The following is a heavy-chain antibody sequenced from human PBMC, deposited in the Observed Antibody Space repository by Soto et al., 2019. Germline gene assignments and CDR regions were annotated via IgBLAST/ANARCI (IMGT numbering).Heavy chain of an antibody. J-gene: IGHJ2*01. CDR1: GFTFSSYG. CDR3: GRGRGRCFSDL. Sequence: QVQLVESGGGVVQTGRSLRLSCAVSGFTFSSYGMHWVRQAPGKGLEWVAAIEYDGSNKFYADSVKGRFTISRDNSKNTLYLQMNGLRPEDRVVFYCGRGRGRCFSDLGGRGPLVTVSS. CDR2: IEYDGSNK. D-gene: IGHD3-16*01. V-gene: IGHV3-33*01.